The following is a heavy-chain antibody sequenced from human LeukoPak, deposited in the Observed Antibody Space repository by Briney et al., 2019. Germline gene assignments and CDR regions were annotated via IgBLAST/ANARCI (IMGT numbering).Heavy chain of an antibody. CDR1: GYTFTSYD. CDR2: MNPNSGNT. Sequence: ASVKVSCKASGYTFTSYDINWVRQATGQGLGWMGWMNPNSGNTGYAQKFQGRVTMTRNTSISTAYMELSSLRSEDTAVYYCASLGTGGSSSYYFDYWGQGTLVTVSS. CDR3: ASLGTGGSSSYYFDY. J-gene: IGHJ4*02. D-gene: IGHD1-26*01. V-gene: IGHV1-8*01.